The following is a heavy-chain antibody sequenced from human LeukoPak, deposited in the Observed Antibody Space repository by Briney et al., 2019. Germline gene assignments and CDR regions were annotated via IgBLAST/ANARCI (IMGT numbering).Heavy chain of an antibody. CDR2: MYYSGST. J-gene: IGHJ5*02. D-gene: IGHD5-18*01. Sequence: PSETLSLTCAVYGGSFSGYYWSWVRQPPGKGLEWIGFMYYSGSTYYNPSLKSRVTMSVDTSKNQFSLRLSSVTAADTAVYYCARALWLGYNWFDPWGQGTLVTVSS. CDR1: GGSFSGYY. V-gene: IGHV4-34*01. CDR3: ARALWLGYNWFDP.